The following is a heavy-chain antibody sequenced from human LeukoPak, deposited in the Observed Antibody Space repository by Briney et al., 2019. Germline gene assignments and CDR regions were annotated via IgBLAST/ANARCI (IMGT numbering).Heavy chain of an antibody. CDR3: ARTHNEYSAFDY. Sequence: GGSLRLSCAASGFTFSSYSMNWVRQAPGKGLEWVSSISSSSSYIYYADSVKGRFTISRGNAKNSLYLQMNSLRAEDTAVYYCARTHNEYSAFDYWGQGTLVTVSS. J-gene: IGHJ4*02. V-gene: IGHV3-21*01. CDR1: GFTFSSYS. CDR2: ISSSSSYI. D-gene: IGHD5-12*01.